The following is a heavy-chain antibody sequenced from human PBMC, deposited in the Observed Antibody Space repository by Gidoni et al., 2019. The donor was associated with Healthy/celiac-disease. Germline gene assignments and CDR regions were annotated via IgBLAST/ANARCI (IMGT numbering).Heavy chain of an antibody. CDR1: GGSISSSSYY. Sequence: QLQLQESGPGLVKPSETLSLTCTVSGGSISSSSYYWGWIRQPPGKGLEWIGSIYYSGSTYYNPSLKSRVTISVDTSKNQFSLKLSSVTAADTAVYYCFGYDAYYYGMDVWGQGTTVTVSS. D-gene: IGHD5-12*01. V-gene: IGHV4-39*01. J-gene: IGHJ6*02. CDR3: FGYDAYYYGMDV. CDR2: IYYSGST.